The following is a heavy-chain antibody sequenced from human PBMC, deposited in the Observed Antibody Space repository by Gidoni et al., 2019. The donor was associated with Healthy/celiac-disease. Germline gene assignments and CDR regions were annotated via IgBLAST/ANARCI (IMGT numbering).Heavy chain of an antibody. CDR1: RVSVSSGSYY. J-gene: IGHJ3*02. CDR2: SYYSGST. CDR3: ARDRGLSGAFDI. Sequence: QVQLQESGPGLVLPSETLSLTCTVSRVSVSSGSYYWSWIRQPPGKGLEWIGYSYYSGSTNYNPSLKSRVTISVDTSKNQFSLKLSSVTAADTAVYYCARDRGLSGAFDIWGQGTMVTVSS. V-gene: IGHV4-61*01. D-gene: IGHD3-10*01.